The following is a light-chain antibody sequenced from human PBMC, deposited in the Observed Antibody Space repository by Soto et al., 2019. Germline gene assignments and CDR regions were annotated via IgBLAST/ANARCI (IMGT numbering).Light chain of an antibody. CDR3: SSYADSDTLYV. J-gene: IGLJ1*01. V-gene: IGLV2-14*01. CDR1: GRDVGAYNY. CDR2: EVS. Sequence: QSVRTQPASVSGSPGQSSTISCTGTGRDVGAYNYVSWYQQHPGKAPKLLIFEVSSRPSGVSNRFSGSKSGSTASLTISGLQAEDEADYYCSSYADSDTLYVFGTGTKVTVL.